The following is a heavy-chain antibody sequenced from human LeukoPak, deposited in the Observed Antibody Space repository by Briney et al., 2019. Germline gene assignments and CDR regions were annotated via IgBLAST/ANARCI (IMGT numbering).Heavy chain of an antibody. V-gene: IGHV3-7*01. CDR2: IKQDGSEK. CDR3: AREGGSYFLLNDY. CDR1: GFTFSGYW. J-gene: IGHJ4*02. Sequence: GGSLRLSCAASGFTFSGYWMSWVRQAPGKGLEWVANIKQDGSEKYYVDSVKGRFTISRDNAKNSLYLQMNSLRAEDTAVYYCAREGGSYFLLNDYWGQGTLVTVSS. D-gene: IGHD1-26*01.